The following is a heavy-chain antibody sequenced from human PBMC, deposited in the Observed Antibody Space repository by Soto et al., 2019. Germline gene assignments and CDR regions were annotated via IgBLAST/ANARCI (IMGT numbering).Heavy chain of an antibody. Sequence: GGSLRLSCPASGFIFSRYAMSWARQAPGKGLEWVSTISGSGDSTYYADSVKGRFTISRDNSKNTLYLQMNSLRAEDTAVYYCAAAPILPPGRAWEFPPYWGQGTLVTVSS. J-gene: IGHJ4*02. V-gene: IGHV3-23*01. CDR1: GFIFSRYA. CDR3: AAAPILPPGRAWEFPPY. CDR2: ISGSGDST. D-gene: IGHD1-26*01.